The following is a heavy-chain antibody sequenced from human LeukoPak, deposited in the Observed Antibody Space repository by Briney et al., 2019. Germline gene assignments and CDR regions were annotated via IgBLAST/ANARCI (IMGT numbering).Heavy chain of an antibody. V-gene: IGHV3-21*01. J-gene: IGHJ5*02. CDR2: ISASSTSI. CDR3: ARDGT. D-gene: IGHD1-26*01. Sequence: GGSLRLSCATSGFTFSDYTMNWVRQAPGKGLEWVSFISASSTSIYYADSVRGRFTISRDNAKNSLYLQMNSLRAEDTAVYYCARDGTWGPGTLVTVSS. CDR1: GFTFSDYT.